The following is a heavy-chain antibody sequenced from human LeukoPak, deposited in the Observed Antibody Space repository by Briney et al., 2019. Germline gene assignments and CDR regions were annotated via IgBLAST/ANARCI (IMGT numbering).Heavy chain of an antibody. J-gene: IGHJ6*03. V-gene: IGHV4-59*01. CDR2: SHYSGST. Sequence: SETLSLTCTVSGGSISSYYWSWIRQPAGKGLEWIGHSHYSGSTSYNPSLKSRVTISVDTSKNQFSLRLTSVTAADTAVYYCARWYCSSDTCYHLDVWGKGTTVTVSS. D-gene: IGHD2-2*01. CDR1: GGSISSYY. CDR3: ARWYCSSDTCYHLDV.